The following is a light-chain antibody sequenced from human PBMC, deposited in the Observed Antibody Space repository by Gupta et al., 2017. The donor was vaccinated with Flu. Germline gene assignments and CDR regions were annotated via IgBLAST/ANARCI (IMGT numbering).Light chain of an antibody. Sequence: SALTQPASVSGSPAQSITISCTGTSSDVGGYNYVSWYQQHPGKAPKLMIYEVSNRPSGVANRFSGSKSGNTASLTISGLQAEDEADYYCSSYTSSSTLVFGGGTKLTVL. CDR3: SSYTSSSTLV. CDR1: SSDVGGYNY. J-gene: IGLJ2*01. CDR2: EVS. V-gene: IGLV2-14*01.